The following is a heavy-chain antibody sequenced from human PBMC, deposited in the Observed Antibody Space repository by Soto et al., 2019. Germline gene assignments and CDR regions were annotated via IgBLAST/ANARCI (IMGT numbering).Heavy chain of an antibody. V-gene: IGHV4-4*02. D-gene: IGHD6-19*01. Sequence: QVQLQESGPGLVKPSGTLSLTCAVSSGYISDNWWSWVRQPPGKGLEWIGEISHTGTTHYNPSLWSRVTISIDKSKYQFSLNLSSVTAAETAVYYCARHIAVPRTRGFDFWGQGTLVTVFS. CDR2: ISHTGTT. CDR1: SGYISDNW. J-gene: IGHJ4*02. CDR3: ARHIAVPRTRGFDF.